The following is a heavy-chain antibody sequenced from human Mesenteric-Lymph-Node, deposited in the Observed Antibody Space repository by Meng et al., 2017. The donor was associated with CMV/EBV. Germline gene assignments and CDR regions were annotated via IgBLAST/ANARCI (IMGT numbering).Heavy chain of an antibody. CDR1: GASISSYNYY. D-gene: IGHD5-12*01. J-gene: IGHJ4*02. V-gene: IGHV4-39*07. CDR3: ARDGTYSGLN. CDR2: IFYSGTT. Sequence: CTVSGASISSYNYYGDWIRQPPGKGLEWIGSIFYSGTTYYNPSYKSRITMSVDTSKNQFSLNLNSVTAADTAVYFCARDGTYSGLNWGQGTPVTVSS.